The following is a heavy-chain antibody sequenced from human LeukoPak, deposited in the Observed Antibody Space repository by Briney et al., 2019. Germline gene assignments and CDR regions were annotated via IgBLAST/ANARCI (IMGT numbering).Heavy chain of an antibody. CDR1: GFTFSSYS. J-gene: IGHJ3*02. CDR2: ISSSSSYI. D-gene: IGHD2-2*03. CDR3: ASGYCSSTSCQYSAFDI. Sequence: PGGSLRLSCAASGFTFSSYSMNWVRQAPGKGLEWVSSISSSSSYIYYADSVKGRFTISRDNAKNSLYLQMNSLRAEDTAVYYCASGYCSSTSCQYSAFDIWGQGTMVTVSS. V-gene: IGHV3-21*01.